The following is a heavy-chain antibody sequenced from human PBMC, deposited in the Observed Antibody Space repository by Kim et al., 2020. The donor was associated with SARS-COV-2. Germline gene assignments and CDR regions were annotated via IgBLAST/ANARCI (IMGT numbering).Heavy chain of an antibody. V-gene: IGHV3-66*01. D-gene: IGHD3-22*01. J-gene: IGHJ5*02. Sequence: NADSVKDXFTISRDNSKTTRYLQMNSLRAEDTAVYYCVITKITGWFDPWGQGTLVTVSS. CDR3: VITKITGWFDP.